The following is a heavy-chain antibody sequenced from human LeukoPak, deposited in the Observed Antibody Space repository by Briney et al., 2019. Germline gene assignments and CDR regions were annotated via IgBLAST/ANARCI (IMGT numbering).Heavy chain of an antibody. D-gene: IGHD4-11*01. V-gene: IGHV3-23*01. CDR1: GFTFSSYA. Sequence: GGSLRLSCAASGFTFSSYAMSWVRQAPGKGLEWVSAISGSGGSTYYADSVKGRFTISRDNSKNTLYLQMNSLRAEDTAVYYCAKAPTPTVTTDYYYMDVWGKGTTVTVSS. CDR2: ISGSGGST. J-gene: IGHJ6*03. CDR3: AKAPTPTVTTDYYYMDV.